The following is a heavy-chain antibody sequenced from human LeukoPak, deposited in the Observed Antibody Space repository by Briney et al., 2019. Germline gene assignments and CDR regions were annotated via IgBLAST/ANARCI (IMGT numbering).Heavy chain of an antibody. CDR1: GYGFTNHW. V-gene: IGHV5-51*01. Sequence: GESLKISCKGSGYGFTNHWIGWVRQMPGKGLEWMGIIYPGDSDTRYSPSFQGQVTISADKSISTAYLQWSSLKASDTAMYYCARLPQWGGTYHFDYWGQGTLLTVSS. D-gene: IGHD1-26*01. CDR3: ARLPQWGGTYHFDY. CDR2: IYPGDSDT. J-gene: IGHJ4*02.